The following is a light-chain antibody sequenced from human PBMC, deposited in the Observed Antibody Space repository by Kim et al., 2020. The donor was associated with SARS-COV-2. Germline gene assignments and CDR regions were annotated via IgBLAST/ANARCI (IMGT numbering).Light chain of an antibody. CDR3: HQYGYSPYT. CDR2: GTS. Sequence: LSPWERATLSCRASQSINNNYLAWHQQKPGQAPRLLIYGTSYRATGIPDRFSGRGSGTDFTLSISRLELEEFAVYYCHQYGYSPYTFGQGTKLEI. CDR1: QSINNNY. V-gene: IGKV3-20*01. J-gene: IGKJ2*01.